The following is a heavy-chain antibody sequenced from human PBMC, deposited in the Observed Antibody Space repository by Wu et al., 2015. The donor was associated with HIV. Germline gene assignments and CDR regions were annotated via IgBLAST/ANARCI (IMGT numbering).Heavy chain of an antibody. J-gene: IGHJ3*02. CDR1: GYTFADYF. D-gene: IGHD2-15*01. V-gene: IGHV1-2*02. CDR3: ARDELFRVDDAFDM. CDR2: TNLNTGGT. Sequence: QVQLVQSGAEVKKPGASVKVSCKASGYTFADYFIHWLRQAPGQGLEWMGWTNLNTGGTNYAPKFQGRVTMTRDTSISTAYIELGGLTSDDTAVYYCARDELFRVDDAFDMWGQGTMVTVSS.